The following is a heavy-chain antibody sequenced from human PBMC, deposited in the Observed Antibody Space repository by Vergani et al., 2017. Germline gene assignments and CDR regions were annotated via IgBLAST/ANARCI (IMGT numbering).Heavy chain of an antibody. V-gene: IGHV4-34*01. D-gene: IGHD4-11*01. Sequence: QVQLQQWGAGLLKPSETLSLTCAVYGGSFSGYYWTWIRQSPGEGLEWVGDIDHTGRPDYNPSLKSRLTMLVDKSRNQFSLTLNSVTATDTAIYFCARVNTETNGHLYYYYYMDVWGQGTAVTVS. CDR2: IDHTGRP. J-gene: IGHJ6*03. CDR3: ARVNTETNGHLYYYYYMDV. CDR1: GGSFSGYY.